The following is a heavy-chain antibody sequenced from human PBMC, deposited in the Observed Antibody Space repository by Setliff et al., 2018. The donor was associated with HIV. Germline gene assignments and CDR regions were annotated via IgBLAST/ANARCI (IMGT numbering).Heavy chain of an antibody. D-gene: IGHD2-21*01. Sequence: SETLSLTCTVSGDSIRSNYWTWVRQPPGKGSEWIGNIHYSGRISYNPSLKSRVTMSLDATKNQFSLRLSSVTAADTAVYYCAKYSGGESDYWGQGTLVTVSS. CDR3: AKYSGGESDY. V-gene: IGHV4-59*01. CDR1: GDSIRSNY. CDR2: IHYSGRI. J-gene: IGHJ4*02.